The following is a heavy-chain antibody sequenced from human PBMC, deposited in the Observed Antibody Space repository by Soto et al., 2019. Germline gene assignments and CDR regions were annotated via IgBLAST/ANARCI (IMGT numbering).Heavy chain of an antibody. Sequence: QVQLVESGGDVVQPGRSLRLSCAASGFTFSLYGMHWVRQAPGKGLEWVAVTSYDGSNKYYADSVKGRFTISRDNSKNTLYLQMNSLRAEDTAVYYCAKDSGYSGYDVYDYYYGMDVWGQGTKVTVSS. D-gene: IGHD5-12*01. V-gene: IGHV3-30*18. CDR2: TSYDGSNK. CDR1: GFTFSLYG. CDR3: AKDSGYSGYDVYDYYYGMDV. J-gene: IGHJ6*02.